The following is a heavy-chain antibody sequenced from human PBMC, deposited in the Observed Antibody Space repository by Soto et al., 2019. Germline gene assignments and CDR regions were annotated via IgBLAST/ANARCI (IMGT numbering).Heavy chain of an antibody. J-gene: IGHJ6*03. CDR1: GFTLSGYA. D-gene: IGHD6-6*01. Sequence: GGSLRLSCAASGFTLSGYAMDWVRQAPGKGLEYVSGISSNGVGTYYANSVQGRFTISRDNSRNTVYLQMGSLRPEDMAVYYCARRARPDFYYMDVWGKGTTVTVSS. V-gene: IGHV3-64*01. CDR3: ARRARPDFYYMDV. CDR2: ISSNGVGT.